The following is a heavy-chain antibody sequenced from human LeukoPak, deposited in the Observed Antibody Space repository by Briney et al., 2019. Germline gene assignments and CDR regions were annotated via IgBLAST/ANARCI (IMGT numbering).Heavy chain of an antibody. CDR1: GDSVSSNDAS. D-gene: IGHD3-10*01. CDR3: AREVAMIRGVKNWFDR. CDR2: TFYRSKWYY. J-gene: IGHJ5*02. V-gene: IGHV6-1*01. Sequence: SQTLSLTCAISGDSVSSNDASWNWIRQSPSRGLEWLGRTFYRSKWYYDYEASLKSRITINPDTSKNQFSLQLNSVTPEDTAMYYCAREVAMIRGVKNWFDRWGQGTLVTVSS.